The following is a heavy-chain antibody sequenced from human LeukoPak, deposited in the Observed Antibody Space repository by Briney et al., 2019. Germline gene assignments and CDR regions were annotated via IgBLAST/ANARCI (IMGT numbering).Heavy chain of an antibody. V-gene: IGHV4-39*07. CDR1: GGSISSSSYY. Sequence: PSETLSLTCTVSGGSISSSSYYWGWIRQPPGKGLEWIGSIYYSGSTYYNPSLKSRVTISIDTSKNQFSLKLSSVTAADTAVYYCARVGYDGSASYFYNWFDPWGQGTLVTVSS. CDR2: IYYSGST. J-gene: IGHJ5*02. CDR3: ARVGYDGSASYFYNWFDP. D-gene: IGHD3-22*01.